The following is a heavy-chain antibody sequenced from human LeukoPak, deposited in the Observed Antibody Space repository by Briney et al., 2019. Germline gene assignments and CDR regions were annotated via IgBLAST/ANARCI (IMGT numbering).Heavy chain of an antibody. CDR1: GFTFSSYW. D-gene: IGHD1-26*01. CDR3: AKDPLGYSGIPKGPFDI. Sequence: PGGSLRLSYAASGFTFSSYWMNWVRQAPGKGLEWVSGISWNSGSIGYADSVKGRFTISRDNAKNSLYLQMNSLRAEDTALYYCAKDPLGYSGIPKGPFDIWGQGTMVTVSS. V-gene: IGHV3-9*01. CDR2: ISWNSGSI. J-gene: IGHJ3*02.